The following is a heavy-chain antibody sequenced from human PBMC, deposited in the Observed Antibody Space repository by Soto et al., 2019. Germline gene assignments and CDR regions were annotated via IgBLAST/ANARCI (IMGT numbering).Heavy chain of an antibody. CDR2: IRGNGGST. CDR3: AKDDVVVPAFRFDI. Sequence: GGSLRLSCAASGFTFSSYAMSWVRQAPGKGLEWVASIRGNGGSTYYADSVKGRFTISRDNSGNTLYLQMSSLRAEDTAIYYCAKDDVVVPAFRFDIWGQGTMVTVSS. J-gene: IGHJ3*02. CDR1: GFTFSSYA. D-gene: IGHD2-2*01. V-gene: IGHV3-23*01.